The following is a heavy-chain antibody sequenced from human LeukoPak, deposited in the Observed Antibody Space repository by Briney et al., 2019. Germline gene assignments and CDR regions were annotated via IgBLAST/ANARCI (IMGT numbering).Heavy chain of an antibody. CDR1: GFTFSSYS. J-gene: IGHJ4*02. Sequence: QTGGSLRLSCAASGFTFSSYSMNWVRQAPGKGLVWVSRINTDGSSTSYADSVKGRFTISRDNAKNTLYLQMNSLRAEDTAVYYCARDVNLGWLSRYYFDHWGQGTLVTVSS. CDR2: INTDGSST. D-gene: IGHD3-3*01. CDR3: ARDVNLGWLSRYYFDH. V-gene: IGHV3-74*01.